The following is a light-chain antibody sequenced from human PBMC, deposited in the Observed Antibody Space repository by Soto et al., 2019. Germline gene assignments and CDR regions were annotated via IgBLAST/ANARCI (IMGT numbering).Light chain of an antibody. Sequence: EIVMTQSPDTLSVSPGERATLSCRASQSVSSKLAWYQQKRGQAPRLLIYDASTRATGVPARFSGSGPGTEFTLTISSLQSEDFAVYYCQQYNKWPPWTFGQGTKVEIK. V-gene: IGKV3-15*01. CDR3: QQYNKWPPWT. CDR2: DAS. CDR1: QSVSSK. J-gene: IGKJ1*01.